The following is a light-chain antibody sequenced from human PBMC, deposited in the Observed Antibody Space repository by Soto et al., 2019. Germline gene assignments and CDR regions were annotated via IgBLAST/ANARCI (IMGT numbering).Light chain of an antibody. J-gene: IGLJ1*01. CDR1: SSDVGGYNY. V-gene: IGLV2-14*01. CDR3: SSYTSSSTLYV. Sequence: QSALTQPASVSGSPGQSITISCTGTSSDVGGYNYVSWYQQHPGKVPKLMSYDVSNRPSGVSNRFSGSKSGNTASLTISGLQAEDEADYYCSSYTSSSTLYVFGTGTKVTVL. CDR2: DVS.